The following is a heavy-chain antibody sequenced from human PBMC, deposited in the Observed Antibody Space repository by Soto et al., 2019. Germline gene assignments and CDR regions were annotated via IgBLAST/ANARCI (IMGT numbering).Heavy chain of an antibody. V-gene: IGHV2-5*01. CDR2: IYWYDDK. D-gene: IGHD3-3*01. CDR1: GFSLSTSVVG. Sequence: QITLKESGPTLVKPTQTLTLTCTFSGFSLSTSVVGVGWIRQPPGKALEWLALIYWYDDKRYSPSLKSRLTMTKDPSKNQVVITLTNMDPVDTATYYCAHTDFDFWSGYPDAFDIWGQGIMVTVSS. CDR3: AHTDFDFWSGYPDAFDI. J-gene: IGHJ3*02.